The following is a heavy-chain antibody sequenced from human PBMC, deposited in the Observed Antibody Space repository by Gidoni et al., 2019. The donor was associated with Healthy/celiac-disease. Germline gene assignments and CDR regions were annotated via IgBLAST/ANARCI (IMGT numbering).Heavy chain of an antibody. Sequence: QVQLQQWGAGLLQPSETLSLTCAVYGGSFSGYYWSWIRQPPGKGLEWIGEINHSGSTNYNPSLKSRVTISVDTSKNQFSLKLSSVTAADTAVYYCARTRYNYFDYWGQGTLVTVSS. CDR1: GGSFSGYY. CDR3: ARTRYNYFDY. V-gene: IGHV4-34*01. CDR2: INHSGST. D-gene: IGHD5-18*01. J-gene: IGHJ4*02.